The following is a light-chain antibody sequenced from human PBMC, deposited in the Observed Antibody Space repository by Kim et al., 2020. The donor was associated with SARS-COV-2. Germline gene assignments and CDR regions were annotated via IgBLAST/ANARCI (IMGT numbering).Light chain of an antibody. CDR1: SSDIGAYNY. Sequence: GQSITISCSGTSSDIGAYNYVFWYQQHPDKAPKLIIYEVNKRPSGISSCFSGFKSDNTASLTISGRQAEDEATYHCSSYAASSTVIFGGGTQLTVL. CDR3: SSYAASSTVI. CDR2: EVN. V-gene: IGLV2-14*01. J-gene: IGLJ2*01.